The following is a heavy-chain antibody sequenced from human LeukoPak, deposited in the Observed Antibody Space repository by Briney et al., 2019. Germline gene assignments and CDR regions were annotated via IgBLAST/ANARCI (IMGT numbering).Heavy chain of an antibody. Sequence: PSETLSRTCTVSGGSISSYYWSWIRQPPGKGLEWIGYIYYSGSTNYNPSLKSRVTISVDTSKNQFSLKLSSVTAADTAVYYCARVGRRDGYSLALYYFDYWGQGTLVTVSS. CDR1: GGSISSYY. D-gene: IGHD5-24*01. V-gene: IGHV4-59*01. J-gene: IGHJ4*02. CDR2: IYYSGST. CDR3: ARVGRRDGYSLALYYFDY.